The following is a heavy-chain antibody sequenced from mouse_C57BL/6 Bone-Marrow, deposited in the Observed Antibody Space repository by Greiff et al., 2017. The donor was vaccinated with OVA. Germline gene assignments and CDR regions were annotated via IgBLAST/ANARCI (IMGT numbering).Heavy chain of an antibody. V-gene: IGHV3-6*01. Sequence: EVQRVESGPGLVKPSQSLSLTCSVTGYSITSGYYWNWIRQFPGNKLEWMGYIRYDGSNNYNTSLKNRITIPRDTSKNQFFLKLNSVTTEDSATEYCARAVYYAMDDWGQGTSVTVSS. CDR3: ARAVYYAMDD. CDR2: IRYDGSN. CDR1: GYSITSGYY. J-gene: IGHJ4*01.